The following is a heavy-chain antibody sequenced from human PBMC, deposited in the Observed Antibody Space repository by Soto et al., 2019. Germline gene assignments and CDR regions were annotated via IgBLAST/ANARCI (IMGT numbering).Heavy chain of an antibody. CDR3: AKDRRDGYNYLDY. J-gene: IGHJ4*02. D-gene: IGHD5-12*01. Sequence: PGGSLRLSCAASGFTFSSYGMHWVRQAPGKGLEWVAVISYDGSNKYYADSVKGRFTISRDNSKNTLYLQMNSLRAEDTAVYYCAKDRRDGYNYLDYWGQGTLVTVSS. CDR1: GFTFSSYG. V-gene: IGHV3-30*18. CDR2: ISYDGSNK.